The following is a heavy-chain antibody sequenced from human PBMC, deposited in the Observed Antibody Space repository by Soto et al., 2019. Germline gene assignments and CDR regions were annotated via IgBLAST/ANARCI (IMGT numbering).Heavy chain of an antibody. CDR1: GFTFSNAW. Sequence: VQMVESGGGLVKPGGSLRLSCEASGFTFSNAWMNWVRQAPGKGLEWVGRIKSKPDGGTTDYAAPVKGRFTISRDDSKNTVYVQMNGLKTEDTALYYCSTGGYYFDYWGQGTLVTVSS. D-gene: IGHD3-10*01. CDR2: IKSKPDGGTT. J-gene: IGHJ4*02. V-gene: IGHV3-15*01. CDR3: STGGYYFDY.